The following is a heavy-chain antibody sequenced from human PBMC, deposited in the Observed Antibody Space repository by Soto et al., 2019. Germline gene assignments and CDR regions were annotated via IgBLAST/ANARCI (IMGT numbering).Heavy chain of an antibody. V-gene: IGHV3-33*01. D-gene: IGHD2-15*01. CDR1: GFNFSSYG. Sequence: SLRLACEASGFNFSSYGIHWVRPAPGKGLEWVAIIWNDGSNEYYADSVKGRFTISRDNSKNTVYLQVSKLRAEDTAVYFCARDQTLSGGYFDYWGQGTLVTVSA. CDR3: ARDQTLSGGYFDY. CDR2: IWNDGSNE. J-gene: IGHJ4*02.